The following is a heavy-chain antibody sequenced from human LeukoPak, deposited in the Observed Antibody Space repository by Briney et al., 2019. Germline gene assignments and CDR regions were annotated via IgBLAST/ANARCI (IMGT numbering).Heavy chain of an antibody. J-gene: IGHJ4*02. Sequence: GGSLRLSCAASGFTFSSYAMSWVRQAPGKGLEWVSVISGSGGGTYYADSVKGRFTISRDNSKNTLSLQMHSLRDEDTAVYYCAKDRGHYYTYDYWGQGTLVTVSS. CDR1: GFTFSSYA. V-gene: IGHV3-23*01. CDR3: AKDRGHYYTYDY. D-gene: IGHD3-22*01. CDR2: ISGSGGGT.